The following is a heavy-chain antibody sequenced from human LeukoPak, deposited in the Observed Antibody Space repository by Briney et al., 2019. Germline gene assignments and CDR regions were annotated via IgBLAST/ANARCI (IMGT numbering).Heavy chain of an antibody. CDR3: ARAYSGSYFPYDWFDP. CDR1: GGTFSSYA. V-gene: IGHV1-69*13. CDR2: IIPIFGTA. Sequence: GASVKVSCKASGGTFSSYAISWVRQAPGQGLEWMGGIIPIFGTANYAQKFQGRVTITADESTSTAYMELSSLRSEDTAVYYCARAYSGSYFPYDWFDPWGQGTLVTVSS. D-gene: IGHD1-26*01. J-gene: IGHJ5*02.